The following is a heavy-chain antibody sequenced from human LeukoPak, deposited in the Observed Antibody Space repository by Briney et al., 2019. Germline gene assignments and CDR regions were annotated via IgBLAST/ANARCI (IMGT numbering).Heavy chain of an antibody. CDR2: IYQSGHA. D-gene: IGHD1-1*01. Sequence: PSETLSLTCKVSNYSVRSDLHWSWTRQSPGRGLEWIASIYQSGHAYYSPSLKSRVTISVDTSKNQFSLKLSSVTAADTAVYYCASWTTQVWFDPWGQGTLVTVSS. V-gene: IGHV4-38-2*02. CDR3: ASWTTQVWFDP. CDR1: NYSVRSDLH. J-gene: IGHJ5*02.